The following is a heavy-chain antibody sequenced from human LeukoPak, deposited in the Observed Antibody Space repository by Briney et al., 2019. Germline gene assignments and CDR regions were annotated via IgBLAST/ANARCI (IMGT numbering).Heavy chain of an antibody. D-gene: IGHD4-17*01. J-gene: IGHJ4*02. Sequence: PSETLSLTCTVSGGSISSYYWSWIRQPPGKGLEWIGYIYYSGSTNYNPSLKSRVTISVDTSKNQFSLKLSSVTAADTAVYYCARHAPNDYGDYQYFDYWGQGTLVTVSS. V-gene: IGHV4-59*01. CDR3: ARHAPNDYGDYQYFDY. CDR1: GGSISSYY. CDR2: IYYSGST.